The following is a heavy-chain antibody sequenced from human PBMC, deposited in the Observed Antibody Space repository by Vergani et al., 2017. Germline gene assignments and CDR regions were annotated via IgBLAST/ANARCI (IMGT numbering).Heavy chain of an antibody. CDR2: CYTTGST. Sequence: QVHLQESGPGLVKPSQTLSLTCTVSGGSIISGSYYWTWIRQPAGKGLEWIGRCYTTGSTDYNPSLKSRVTISVDTSKNQFSLKLRSVTAADTAVYFCARVMYRDEASTGYRLEGMDIWGQGTTVTISS. D-gene: IGHD3-9*01. CDR1: GGSIISGSYY. J-gene: IGHJ6*01. V-gene: IGHV4-61*02. CDR3: ARVMYRDEASTGYRLEGMDI.